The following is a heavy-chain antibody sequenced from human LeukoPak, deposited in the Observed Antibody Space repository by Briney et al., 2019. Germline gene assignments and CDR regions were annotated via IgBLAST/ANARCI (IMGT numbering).Heavy chain of an antibody. CDR3: AKVSYHYYGSGSYVLDY. J-gene: IGHJ4*02. V-gene: IGHV3-33*06. CDR2: IWYDGSNK. Sequence: GGSLRLSCAASGFTFSSYGMHWVRQAPGKGLEWVAVIWYDGSNKYYADSVKGRFTISRDNSKNTLYLQMYSLRAEDTAVYYCAKVSYHYYGSGSYVLDYWGQGTLVTVSS. CDR1: GFTFSSYG. D-gene: IGHD3-10*01.